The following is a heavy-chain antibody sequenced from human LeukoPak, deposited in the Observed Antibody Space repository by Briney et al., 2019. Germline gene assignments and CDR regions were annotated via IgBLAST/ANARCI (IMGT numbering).Heavy chain of an antibody. V-gene: IGHV1-46*01. CDR1: GYTFTSYY. CDR3: AKTKGSGAFDI. J-gene: IGHJ3*02. CDR2: INPSGGST. Sequence: ASVKVSCKASGYTFTSYYMHWVRQAPGQGLEWMGIINPSGGSTSYAQKFQGRVTITRNTSISTAYMELSSLRSEDTAVYYCAKTKGSGAFDIWGQGTMVTVSS. D-gene: IGHD2-8*01.